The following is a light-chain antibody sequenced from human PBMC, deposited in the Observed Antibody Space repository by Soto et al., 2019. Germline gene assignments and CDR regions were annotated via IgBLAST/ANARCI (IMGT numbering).Light chain of an antibody. J-gene: IGLJ1*01. V-gene: IGLV2-14*01. CDR2: EVS. Sequence: QSALTQPASVSGSPGQSITISCTGTSSDVGGYNYVSWYQQHPGKAPKLMIYEVSNRPSGVSNRFSGSKSGNMASLTISGLQAEDEADYYCSSYTSSSTLYVFGTGTKVTV. CDR1: SSDVGGYNY. CDR3: SSYTSSSTLYV.